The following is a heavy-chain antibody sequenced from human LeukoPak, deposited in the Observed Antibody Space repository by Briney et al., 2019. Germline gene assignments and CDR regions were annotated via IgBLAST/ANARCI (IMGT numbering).Heavy chain of an antibody. V-gene: IGHV3-74*01. CDR3: VRQATNKPIDY. J-gene: IGHJ4*02. Sequence: GGSLRLSCAASGFTFSPYWMHWVRQAPGKGLVWVSRINTDESDIAYAASVKGRFTISRDNAENTLYLQMNSLRAEDTAVYYCVRQATNKPIDYWGRGTLVTVPS. CDR2: INTDESDI. D-gene: IGHD5-12*01. CDR1: GFTFSPYW.